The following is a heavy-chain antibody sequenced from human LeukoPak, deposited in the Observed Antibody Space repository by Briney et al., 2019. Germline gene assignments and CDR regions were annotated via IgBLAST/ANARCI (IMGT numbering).Heavy chain of an antibody. V-gene: IGHV3-23*01. J-gene: IGHJ4*02. CDR1: GFTFSTYG. CDR3: AKGGYNFGYNDF. Sequence: GGSLRLSCAAAGFTFSTYGMSWVRQAPGKGLEWVSAISGSGTNIQYADSVKGRFTISRDTSKNTVYLQMNGLSAEDTALYYCAKGGYNFGYNDFWGQGTLVTVSS. CDR2: ISGSGTNI. D-gene: IGHD5-24*01.